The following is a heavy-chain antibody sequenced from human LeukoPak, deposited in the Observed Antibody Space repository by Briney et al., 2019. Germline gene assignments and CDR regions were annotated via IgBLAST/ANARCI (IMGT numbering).Heavy chain of an antibody. CDR1: GFTFSSYW. CDR2: INSDGSST. D-gene: IGHD4-23*01. J-gene: IGHJ6*03. CDR3: ARVKGRDYGGNYYYYMDV. V-gene: IGHV3-74*01. Sequence: GGSLRLSCAASGFTFSSYWMHWVRQAPGKGLVWVSRINSDGSSTSYADSVKGRFTISRDNAKNTLYLQMNSLRAEDTALYHCARVKGRDYGGNYYYYMDVWGKGTTVTISS.